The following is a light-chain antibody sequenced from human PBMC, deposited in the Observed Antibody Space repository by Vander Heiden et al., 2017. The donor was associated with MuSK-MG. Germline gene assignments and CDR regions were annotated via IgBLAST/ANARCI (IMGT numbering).Light chain of an antibody. CDR1: RSDVGAYNR. CDR3: RSYTNSSNLV. J-gene: IGLJ3*02. CDR2: EVS. V-gene: IGLV2-14*01. Sequence: QSALPQPASVSGSPGQSVTISCSGTRSDVGAYNRVSWWYQQYPGKAPKLIIFEVSNRAPGVSNRISASKSGNMASLTIFGLKDEDEADYYCRSYTNSSNLVFGGGTKVTVL.